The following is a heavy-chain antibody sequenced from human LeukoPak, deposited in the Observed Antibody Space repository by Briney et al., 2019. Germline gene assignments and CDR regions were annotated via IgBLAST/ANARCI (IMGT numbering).Heavy chain of an antibody. CDR2: INAGNGNT. Sequence: GASVKVSCKASGYTFTSYAMHWVRQAPGQRLEWMGWINAGNGNTKYSQKFQGRVTITRDTSASTAYMELSSLRSEDTAVYYCASHSGSYLAGGGELDYWGQGTLVTVSS. CDR1: GYTFTSYA. CDR3: ASHSGSYLAGGGELDY. J-gene: IGHJ4*02. V-gene: IGHV1-3*01. D-gene: IGHD1-26*01.